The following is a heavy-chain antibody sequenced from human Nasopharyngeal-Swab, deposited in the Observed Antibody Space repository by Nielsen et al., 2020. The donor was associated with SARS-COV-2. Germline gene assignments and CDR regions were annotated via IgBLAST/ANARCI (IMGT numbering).Heavy chain of an antibody. CDR3: ARGADFWSGYQALYYFDY. J-gene: IGHJ4*02. Sequence: GESLKISCAASGFTFRSYAISWVRQAPGKGLEWVSVISGSDHTTYYADSVKGRFTISRDNSKNTLYLQMNSLRAEDTAVYYCARGADFWSGYQALYYFDYWGQGTLVTVSS. D-gene: IGHD3-3*01. CDR1: GFTFRSYA. V-gene: IGHV3-23*01. CDR2: ISGSDHTT.